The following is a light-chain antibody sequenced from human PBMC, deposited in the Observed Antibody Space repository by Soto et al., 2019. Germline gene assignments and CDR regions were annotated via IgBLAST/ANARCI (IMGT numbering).Light chain of an antibody. J-gene: IGLJ3*02. Sequence: QSALTQPAFVSGAPRQSITISCTGTSSDVGGYNYVSWYQQHPGKAPKLMIYDVSNRPSGVSNRFSGSKSGNTASLTISGLQAEDEADYYCSSYTSSSTWVFGGGTKLTVL. CDR2: DVS. CDR1: SSDVGGYNY. V-gene: IGLV2-14*01. CDR3: SSYTSSSTWV.